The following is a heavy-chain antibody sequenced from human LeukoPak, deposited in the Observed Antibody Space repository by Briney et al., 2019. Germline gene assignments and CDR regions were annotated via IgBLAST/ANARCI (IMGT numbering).Heavy chain of an antibody. CDR1: GFTFSSYA. V-gene: IGHV3-21*01. J-gene: IGHJ4*02. Sequence: GGSLRLSCAASGFTFSSYAMSWVRQAPGKGLEWVSSISSSRNYKYYSDSVKGRFTISTDNAKYSLDLQMNSLRVEDTALYYCARGSSGAGYYFDSWGLGPLVTVS. CDR3: ARGSSGAGYYFDS. CDR2: ISSSRNYK. D-gene: IGHD3-22*01.